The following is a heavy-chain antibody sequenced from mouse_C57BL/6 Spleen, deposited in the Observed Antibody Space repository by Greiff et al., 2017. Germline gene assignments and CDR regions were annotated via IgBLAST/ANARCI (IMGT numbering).Heavy chain of an antibody. Sequence: VQRVESGAELVKPGASVKISCKASGYAFSSYWMNWVKQRPGKGLEWIGQIYPGDGDTNYNGKFKGKATLTADKSSSTAYMQLSSLTSEDSAVYFCARSTYYDYDGDYAMDYWGQGTSVTVSS. D-gene: IGHD2-4*01. CDR3: ARSTYYDYDGDYAMDY. J-gene: IGHJ4*01. CDR2: IYPGDGDT. V-gene: IGHV1-80*01. CDR1: GYAFSSYW.